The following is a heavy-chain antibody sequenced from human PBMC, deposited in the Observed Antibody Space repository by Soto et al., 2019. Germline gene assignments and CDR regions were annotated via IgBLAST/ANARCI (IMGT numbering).Heavy chain of an antibody. CDR2: ISNGDETT. CDR3: ARDPKRRDGYNFDS. V-gene: IGHV3-11*01. D-gene: IGHD5-12*01. CDR1: GFIFTDYS. J-gene: IGHJ4*02. Sequence: QVQLVESGGGLVEPGGSLRLSCAASGFIFTDYSMTWIRQAPGKGLEWVSYISNGDETTQYADSVKGRFTVSRDNAKKVLVLKMSSLRVDDTAVYCCARDPKRRDGYNFDSWGRGALVTVSS.